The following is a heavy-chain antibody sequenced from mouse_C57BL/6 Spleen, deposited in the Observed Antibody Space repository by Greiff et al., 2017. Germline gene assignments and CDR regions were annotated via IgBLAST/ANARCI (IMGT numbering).Heavy chain of an antibody. Sequence: EVQLVESGPELVKPGASVKIPCKASGYTFTDYNMDWVKQSHGKSLEWIGDINPNNGGTIYNQKFKGKATLTVDKSSSTAYMELRSLTSEDTAVYYCARSGRGYYAMDYWGQGTSVTVSS. J-gene: IGHJ4*01. V-gene: IGHV1-18*01. CDR1: GYTFTDYN. CDR2: INPNNGGT. CDR3: ARSGRGYYAMDY.